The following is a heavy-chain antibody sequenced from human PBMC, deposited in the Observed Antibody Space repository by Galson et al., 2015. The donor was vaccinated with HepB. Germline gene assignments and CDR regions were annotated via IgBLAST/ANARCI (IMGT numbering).Heavy chain of an antibody. CDR3: AKVFSGAVSTFDY. CDR1: GFTFGDYA. CDR2: ISGSGGST. Sequence: SLRLSCAASGFTFGDYAMSWFRQAPGKGLEWVSAISGSGGSTYYADSVKGRFTISRDNSKNTLYLQMNSLRAEDTAVYYCAKVFSGAVSTFDYWGQGTLVTVSS. D-gene: IGHD2-8*02. J-gene: IGHJ4*02. V-gene: IGHV3-23*01.